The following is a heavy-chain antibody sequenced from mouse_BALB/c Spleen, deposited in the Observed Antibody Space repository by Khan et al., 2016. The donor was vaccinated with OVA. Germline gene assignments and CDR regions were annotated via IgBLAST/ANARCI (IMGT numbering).Heavy chain of an antibody. V-gene: IGHV5-9-3*01. J-gene: IGHJ3*01. CDR1: GFTFSTYA. CDR2: INSDGDYT. D-gene: IGHD2-1*01. Sequence: EVELVESGGALVKPGGSLKLSCAASGFTFSTYAMSWVRQTPEKRLEWVATINSDGDYTYYPDSVTGRFTISRDNAKNTLYLQMSSLRSEDTAMYYCSSSPYGNFAYWGQGTLVTVSA. CDR3: SSSPYGNFAY.